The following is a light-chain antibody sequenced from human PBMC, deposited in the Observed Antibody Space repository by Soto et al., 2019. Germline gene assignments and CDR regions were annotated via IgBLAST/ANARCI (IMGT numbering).Light chain of an antibody. CDR2: AAS. J-gene: IGKJ4*01. V-gene: IGKV1-9*01. CDR1: QELSSH. Sequence: DLQLTQSPSFLSASVGDRVTITCRASQELSSHLAWYQQKPGKAPKLLIYAASTLQSGVPSGFGGSGSGTEFTLTITSLQPEDFATYYCQQVKTYPLTFGGGTKVEIK. CDR3: QQVKTYPLT.